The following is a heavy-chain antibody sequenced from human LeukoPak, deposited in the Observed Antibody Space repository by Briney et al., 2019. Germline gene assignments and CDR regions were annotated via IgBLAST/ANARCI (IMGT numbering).Heavy chain of an antibody. CDR2: IYYSGST. CDR1: GFSISSGYY. V-gene: IGHV4-59*08. D-gene: IGHD5-12*01. Sequence: SETLSLTCGVSGFSISSGYYWSWIRQPPGKGLEWIGYIYYSGSTNYNPSLKSRVTISVDTSKNQFSLKLSSVTAADTAVYYCARQVATPTKNWFDPWGQGTLVTVSS. CDR3: ARQVATPTKNWFDP. J-gene: IGHJ5*02.